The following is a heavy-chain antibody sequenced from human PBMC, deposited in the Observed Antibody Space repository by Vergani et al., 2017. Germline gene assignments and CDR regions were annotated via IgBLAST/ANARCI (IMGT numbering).Heavy chain of an antibody. CDR2: INAGNGNT. CDR3: ARLCLHKYYYYGMDV. J-gene: IGHJ6*02. V-gene: IGHV1-3*01. CDR1: GYTFTSYA. D-gene: IGHD5/OR15-5a*01. Sequence: QVQLVQSGAEVKKPGASVKVSCKASGYTFTSYAMHWVRQAPGQRLEWMGWINAGNGNTKYSQKFQGRVTITRDTSASTAYMELSSLKASDTAMYYCARLCLHKYYYYGMDVWGQGTTVTVSS.